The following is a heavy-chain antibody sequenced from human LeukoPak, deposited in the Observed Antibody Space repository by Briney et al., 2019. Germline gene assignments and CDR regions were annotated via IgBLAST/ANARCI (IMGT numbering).Heavy chain of an antibody. CDR2: ISSSSTYI. Sequence: GGSLRLSCAASGFTFSNYGMNWVRQAPGKGLEWVSSISSSSTYIYYADSVKGRFTISRDNAKNSLYLQMNSLRAEDTAVYYCAKSSGWNYYYYYMDVWGKGTTVIASS. V-gene: IGHV3-21*01. CDR3: AKSSGWNYYYYYMDV. J-gene: IGHJ6*03. CDR1: GFTFSNYG. D-gene: IGHD6-19*01.